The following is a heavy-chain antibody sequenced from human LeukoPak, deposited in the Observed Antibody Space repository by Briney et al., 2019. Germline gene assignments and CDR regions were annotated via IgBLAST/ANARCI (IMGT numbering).Heavy chain of an antibody. Sequence: GGSLRLSCAASGFTFSTYSMNWVRQAPGEGLEWVSYIGGSTSSIYYADFVKGRFTISRDNAKNLLHLQMNSLRAEDTAVYYCARDPRGSYYFDYWGQGTLVTVSS. CDR1: GFTFSTYS. J-gene: IGHJ4*02. CDR3: ARDPRGSYYFDY. CDR2: IGGSTSSI. D-gene: IGHD3-10*01. V-gene: IGHV3-48*01.